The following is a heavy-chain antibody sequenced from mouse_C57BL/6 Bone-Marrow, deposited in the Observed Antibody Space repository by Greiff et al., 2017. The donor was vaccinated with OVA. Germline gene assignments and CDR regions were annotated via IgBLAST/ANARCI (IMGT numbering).Heavy chain of an antibody. CDR3: ASGGDGNYWYFDV. CDR1: GFSINSDCY. J-gene: IGHJ1*03. D-gene: IGHD2-1*01. V-gene: IGHV3-3*01. Sequence: EVQLVESGPSLVRPSQTLSLTCTVTGFSINSDCYWIWIRQFPGNKLEYIGYTFYSGITYYNPSLESRTYITRDTSKNQFSLKLSSVTTEDTATYYCASGGDGNYWYFDVWGTGTTVTVSS. CDR2: TFYSGIT.